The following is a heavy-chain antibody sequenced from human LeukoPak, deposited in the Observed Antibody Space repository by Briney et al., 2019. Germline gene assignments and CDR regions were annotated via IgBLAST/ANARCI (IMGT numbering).Heavy chain of an antibody. CDR2: IYPGDSDT. Sequence: GESLKISCKGSGYSFTSYWIGWVRQMPGKGPEWMGIIYPGDSDTRYSPSFQGQVTISADKSISTAYLQWSSLKASDTAMYYCARQRRGWELLLDAFDIWGQGTMVTVSS. V-gene: IGHV5-51*01. CDR3: ARQRRGWELLLDAFDI. J-gene: IGHJ3*02. D-gene: IGHD1-26*01. CDR1: GYSFTSYW.